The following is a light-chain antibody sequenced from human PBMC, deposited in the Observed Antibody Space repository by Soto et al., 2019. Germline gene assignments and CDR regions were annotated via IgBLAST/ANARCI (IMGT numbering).Light chain of an antibody. CDR2: YAS. J-gene: IGKJ5*01. V-gene: IGKV3-11*01. Sequence: EIVLTQSPATLSLSPGERATLSCRASQSVSSYLAWYQQKPGQAPRLLIYYASNRATGIPARFSGSGSGTDFTLTISSLQSEDFAVYLCQQYHYWPITFGQGTRLEI. CDR1: QSVSSY. CDR3: QQYHYWPIT.